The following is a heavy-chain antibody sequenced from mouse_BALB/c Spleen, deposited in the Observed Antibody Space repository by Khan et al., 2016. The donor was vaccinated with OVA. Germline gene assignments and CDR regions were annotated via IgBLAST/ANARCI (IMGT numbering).Heavy chain of an antibody. J-gene: IGHJ3*01. Sequence: EVELVESGGDLVKPRGSLKLSCAASGFTFSSYSMSWVRQTPDKRLEWVATISTGGDYTYYPDSVKGRFTISRDNAKNTPYLQMSSLKSEDTAMYYCASQLSGSFAYWGQGTLVTVSA. CDR2: ISTGGDYT. CDR1: GFTFSSYS. CDR3: ASQLSGSFAY. D-gene: IGHD1-3*01. V-gene: IGHV5-6*01.